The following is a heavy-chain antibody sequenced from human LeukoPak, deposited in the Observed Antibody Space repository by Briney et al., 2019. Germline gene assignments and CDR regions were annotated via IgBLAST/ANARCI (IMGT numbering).Heavy chain of an antibody. CDR2: IYTSGST. CDR1: GCSISSYY. J-gene: IGHJ3*02. CDR3: AREAHYYDSSGPIPNDAFDI. D-gene: IGHD3-22*01. V-gene: IGHV4-4*07. Sequence: SETLSLTCTVSGCSISSYYWSWIRQPAGKGLEWIGRIYTSGSTNYNPSLKSRIPMSVDTSKNQFSLKLSSVTAADPAVYYCAREAHYYDSSGPIPNDAFDIWGQGTMVTVSS.